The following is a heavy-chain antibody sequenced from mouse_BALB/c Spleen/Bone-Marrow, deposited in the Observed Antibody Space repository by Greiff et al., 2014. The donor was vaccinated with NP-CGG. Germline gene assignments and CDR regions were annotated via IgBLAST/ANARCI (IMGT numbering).Heavy chain of an antibody. J-gene: IGHJ3*01. D-gene: IGHD1-1*01. CDR1: GFNIKDTY. Sequence: VQLQQSGAELVKPGASAKLSCTASGFNIKDTYMHWVKQRPEQGLEWIGRIDPANGNTKYDPKFQGNATITADTSSNTAYLQLSSLTSEDTAVYYCAPYYYGSSQFAYWGQGTLVTVSA. V-gene: IGHV14-3*02. CDR3: APYYYGSSQFAY. CDR2: IDPANGNT.